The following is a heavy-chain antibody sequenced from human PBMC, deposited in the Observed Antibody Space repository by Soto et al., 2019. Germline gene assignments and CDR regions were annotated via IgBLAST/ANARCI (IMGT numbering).Heavy chain of an antibody. V-gene: IGHV4-31*03. CDR3: ARDGPGFGELYNWFDP. Sequence: QVQLQESGPGLVKPSQTLSLTCTVSGGSISSGGYYWSWIRQHPGKGLEWIGYIYYSGSTYYNPSLKGRVTISVDTSKNQFSLKLSSVTAADTAVYYCARDGPGFGELYNWFDPWGQGTLVTVSS. D-gene: IGHD3-10*01. CDR2: IYYSGST. J-gene: IGHJ5*02. CDR1: GGSISSGGYY.